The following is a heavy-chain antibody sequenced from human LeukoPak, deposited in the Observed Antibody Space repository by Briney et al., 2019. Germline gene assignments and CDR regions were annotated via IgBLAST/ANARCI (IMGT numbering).Heavy chain of an antibody. CDR2: INPSGGST. CDR1: GYTFTGYY. D-gene: IGHD2-15*01. Sequence: ASVKVSCKASGYTFTGYYMHWVRQAPGQGLEWMGIINPSGGSTSYAQKFQGRVTMTRDMSTSTVYMELSSLRSEDTAVYYCARGGRAGLLLFSEQSGLLGSYYFDYWGQGTLVTVSS. CDR3: ARGGRAGLLLFSEQSGLLGSYYFDY. V-gene: IGHV1-46*01. J-gene: IGHJ4*02.